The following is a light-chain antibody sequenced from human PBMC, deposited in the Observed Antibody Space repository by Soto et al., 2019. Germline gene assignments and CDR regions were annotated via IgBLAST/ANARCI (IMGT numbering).Light chain of an antibody. CDR1: SSDVGGYNY. V-gene: IGLV2-14*03. CDR3: SSYTTSSFVV. Sequence: QSALTQPASVSGSPGQSITISCTGTSSDVGGYNYVSWYQQHPGKAPKLIIFDVSDRPSGTSNRFSGSKSGNTASLTISGLRAEDEADYFCSSYTTSSFVVFGGGTKVTV. J-gene: IGLJ2*01. CDR2: DVS.